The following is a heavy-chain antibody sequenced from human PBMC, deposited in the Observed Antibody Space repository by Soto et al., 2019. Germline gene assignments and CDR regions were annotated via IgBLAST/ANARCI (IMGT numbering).Heavy chain of an antibody. CDR1: GYSISSSNC. CDR3: ARREIQGPIDY. V-gene: IGHV4-28*01. J-gene: IGHJ4*02. Sequence: QVQLQESGPGLVKPSDTLSLTCAVSGYSISSSNCWGWIRQPPGKGREWIGYIYYSGTTYYNPSLKIRGTRSVDTSKNQFSLKLTSVTAVDTAVYYCARREIQGPIDYWGQGTLVTVSS. CDR2: IYYSGTT. D-gene: IGHD1-26*01.